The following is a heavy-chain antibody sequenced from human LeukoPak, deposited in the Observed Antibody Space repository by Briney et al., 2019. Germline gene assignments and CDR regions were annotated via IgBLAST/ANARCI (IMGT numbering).Heavy chain of an antibody. Sequence: SETLSLTCTVSGGSIGRSSYYWGWIRQPPGKGLEWIGSIYYSGSTYYKPSLKSRVTISVDTPKNQFSLKLSSVTAADTAVYYCARTMVLAKARRYFDLWGRGTLVTVSS. V-gene: IGHV4-39*07. CDR2: IYYSGST. CDR1: GGSIGRSSYY. D-gene: IGHD3-10*01. CDR3: ARTMVLAKARRYFDL. J-gene: IGHJ2*01.